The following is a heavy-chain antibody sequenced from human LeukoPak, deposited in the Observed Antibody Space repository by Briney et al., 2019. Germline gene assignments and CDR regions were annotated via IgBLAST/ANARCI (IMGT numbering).Heavy chain of an antibody. D-gene: IGHD2-2*01. V-gene: IGHV3-21*01. J-gene: IGHJ6*03. Sequence: GGSLRLSCAASGFTFSSYSMNWVRQAPGKGLEWVSSISSSSSYIYYADSVKGRFTISRDNAKNSLYLQMNSLRAEDTAVYYCARDRGYCSSTSCEFYYYYYMDVWGKGTTVTVSS. CDR3: ARDRGYCSSTSCEFYYYYYMDV. CDR1: GFTFSSYS. CDR2: ISSSSSYI.